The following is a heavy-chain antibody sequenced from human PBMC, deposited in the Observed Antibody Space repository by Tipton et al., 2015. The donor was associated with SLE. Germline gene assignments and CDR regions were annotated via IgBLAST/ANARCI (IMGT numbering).Heavy chain of an antibody. CDR1: GGSIRSSTYY. D-gene: IGHD2-2*01. CDR2: LDYSGST. Sequence: TLSLTCTVSGGSIRSSTYYWGWIRQPPGKGLEWIGSLDYSGSTYYNPSLKSRINTSVDTSKNQFSLKLSSVTAADTAVYYCARRLVAAANDWYFGLWGRGTLVTVSS. V-gene: IGHV4-39*07. J-gene: IGHJ2*01. CDR3: ARRLVAAANDWYFGL.